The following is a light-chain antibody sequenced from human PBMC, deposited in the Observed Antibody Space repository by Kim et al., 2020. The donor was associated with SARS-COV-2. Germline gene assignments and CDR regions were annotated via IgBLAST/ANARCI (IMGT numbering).Light chain of an antibody. CDR1: HNVDIS. Sequence: PGESATPSCKASHNVDISLAWYQQTPGQAPRLLIYDAAIRAAGIPDRFSASGSGTDFTLTIGSLAPEDFAVYYCQQRGNWPPALTFGGGTKVDIK. V-gene: IGKV3-11*01. J-gene: IGKJ4*01. CDR2: DAA. CDR3: QQRGNWPPALT.